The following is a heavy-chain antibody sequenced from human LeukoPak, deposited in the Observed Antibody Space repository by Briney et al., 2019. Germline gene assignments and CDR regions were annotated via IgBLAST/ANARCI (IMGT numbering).Heavy chain of an antibody. D-gene: IGHD5-18*01. J-gene: IGHJ2*01. CDR3: ARDGGGGYSYGEFWYLDL. Sequence: PGGSLRLSCAASGFTVTTNYMSWARQAPGKGLEWVALIYTSGHTYYTESVKGRFTISRDNSNNTLFLQMNSLRGDDTAMYYCARDGGGGYSYGEFWYLDLWGRGTLVTVSS. CDR2: IYTSGHT. V-gene: IGHV3-53*01. CDR1: GFTVTTNY.